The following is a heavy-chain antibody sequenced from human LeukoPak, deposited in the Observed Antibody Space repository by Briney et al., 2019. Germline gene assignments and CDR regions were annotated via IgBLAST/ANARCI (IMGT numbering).Heavy chain of an antibody. Sequence: GRSLRLSCAASGFTFSSYGMHWVRQAPGKGLEWVAVIWYDGSNKYYADSVKGRFTISRDNSKNTLYLQMNSLRAEDTAVYYCARGPLDSGYTYFDYWGQGTLVSVAS. V-gene: IGHV3-33*01. D-gene: IGHD5-12*01. CDR1: GFTFSSYG. J-gene: IGHJ4*02. CDR3: ARGPLDSGYTYFDY. CDR2: IWYDGSNK.